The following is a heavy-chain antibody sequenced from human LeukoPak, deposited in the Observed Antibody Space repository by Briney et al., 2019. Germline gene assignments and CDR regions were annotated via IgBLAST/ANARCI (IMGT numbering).Heavy chain of an antibody. CDR1: GGSISSYY. Sequence: SETLSLTCTVSGGSISSYYWSWIRQPPGKGLEWIGYIYYSGSTNYNPSLKSRVTISVDTSKNQFSLKLSSVTAADTAVYYCARRGSYSSGWSFDYWGQGTLVTVSS. D-gene: IGHD6-19*01. CDR3: ARRGSYSSGWSFDY. J-gene: IGHJ4*02. V-gene: IGHV4-59*08. CDR2: IYYSGST.